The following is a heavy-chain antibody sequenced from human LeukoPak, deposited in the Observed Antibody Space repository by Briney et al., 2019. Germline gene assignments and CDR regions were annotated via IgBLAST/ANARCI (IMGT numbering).Heavy chain of an antibody. V-gene: IGHV3-64D*06. Sequence: PGGSLRLSCSASGFTFSSYTVHWVRQAPGKGLEFVSAITSTGGNTYYADSVTGRFTLSRDNSKSTLYLQMSSLRAEDTAVYYCVIVRGYFDSSGTDYWGQGTLVTVSS. D-gene: IGHD3-9*01. CDR3: VIVRGYFDSSGTDY. CDR2: ITSTGGNT. CDR1: GFTFSSYT. J-gene: IGHJ4*02.